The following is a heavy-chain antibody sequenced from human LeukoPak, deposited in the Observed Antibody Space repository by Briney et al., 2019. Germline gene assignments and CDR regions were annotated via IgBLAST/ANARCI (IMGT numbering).Heavy chain of an antibody. CDR1: GFTVSSNY. CDR2: INWNGGST. D-gene: IGHD4-17*01. CDR3: ARDHVTTGGAFDI. J-gene: IGHJ3*02. V-gene: IGHV3-20*04. Sequence: GGSLRLSCAASGFTVSSNYMSWVRQAPGKGLEWVSGINWNGGSTGYADSVKGRFTISRDNAKNSLYLQMNSLRAEDTALYYCARDHVTTGGAFDIWGQGTMVTVSS.